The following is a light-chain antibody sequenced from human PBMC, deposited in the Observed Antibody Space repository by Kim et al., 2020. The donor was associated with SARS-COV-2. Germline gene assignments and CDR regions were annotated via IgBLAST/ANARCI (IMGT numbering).Light chain of an antibody. V-gene: IGLV6-57*04. Sequence: NFMLTQPHSVSESPGNTVTISCTRTSGNIADNYVQWYQQRPGSAPTIVIYEDSERPSGVPDRSSDSIDTSSSSASLTISGLKTEDEADYYCQSYDISNVIFGGGTQLTVL. CDR2: EDS. J-gene: IGLJ2*01. CDR3: QSYDISNVI. CDR1: SGNIADNY.